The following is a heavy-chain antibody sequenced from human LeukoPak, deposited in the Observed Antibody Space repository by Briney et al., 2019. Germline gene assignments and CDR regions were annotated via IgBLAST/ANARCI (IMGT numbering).Heavy chain of an antibody. CDR3: ARHGTLFGVVVSR. J-gene: IGHJ4*02. CDR1: GGSISSSTYY. D-gene: IGHD3-3*01. CDR2: IYSSGPT. Sequence: SETLTLTCSVSGGSISSSTYYWGWIRQPPGTGLEWIGSIYSSGPTHYNSSLKSRVTISVDTSKNQFSLKLSSVTAADTAMYYCARHGTLFGVVVSRWGQGTLVTVSS. V-gene: IGHV4-39*01.